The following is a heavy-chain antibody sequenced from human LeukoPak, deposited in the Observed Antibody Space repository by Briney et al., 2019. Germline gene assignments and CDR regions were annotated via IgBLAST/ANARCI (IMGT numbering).Heavy chain of an antibody. Sequence: PSETLSLTCTVSGVSISSGGYYWSWIRQHPGKGLEWIGYIYYSGSTYYNPSFKSRVTISVDTSKNQFSLKLSSVTAADTAVYFCARHGSGNDYFDYWGQGTLVTVSS. CDR1: GVSISSGGYY. V-gene: IGHV4-31*03. CDR3: ARHGSGNDYFDY. J-gene: IGHJ4*02. D-gene: IGHD3-10*01. CDR2: IYYSGST.